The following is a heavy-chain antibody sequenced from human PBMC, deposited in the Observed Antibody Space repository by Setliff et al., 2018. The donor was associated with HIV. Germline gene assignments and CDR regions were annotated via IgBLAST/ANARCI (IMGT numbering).Heavy chain of an antibody. Sequence: GGSLRLSCEASGFTLSSYWMHWVRQVPGKGLVWVSRINSDGSSTSYADSVTGRFTISRDNARNTVYLQLNSLRVEDTAVYYCAKQLSPHFYYYMDVWGNGTTVTVS. J-gene: IGHJ6*03. V-gene: IGHV3-74*01. CDR1: GFTLSSYW. CDR2: INSDGSST. CDR3: AKQLSPHFYYYMDV. D-gene: IGHD3-3*02.